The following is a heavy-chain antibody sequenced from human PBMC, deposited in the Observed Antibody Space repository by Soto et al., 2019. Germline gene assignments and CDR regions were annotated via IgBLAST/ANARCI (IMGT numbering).Heavy chain of an antibody. CDR3: ARSCSGGSCYGY. D-gene: IGHD2-15*01. CDR1: GFTFSSYA. CDR2: ISYDGSNK. J-gene: IGHJ4*02. V-gene: IGHV3-30-3*01. Sequence: QVQLVESGGGVVQPGRSLRLSCAASGFTFSSYAMHWVRQAPGKGLEWVAVISYDGSNKYYADSVKGRFTISRDNSKNTLYLQMNSLRAEDTAVYYCARSCSGGSCYGYWGQGTLVTVSS.